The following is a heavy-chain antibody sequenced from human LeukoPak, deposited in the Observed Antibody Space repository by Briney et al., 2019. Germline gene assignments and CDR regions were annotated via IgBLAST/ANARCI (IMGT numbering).Heavy chain of an antibody. CDR3: ARHVRGGFGFDY. J-gene: IGHJ4*02. CDR2: IYYSGST. V-gene: IGHV4-59*08. CDR1: GGSISSYH. D-gene: IGHD3-10*01. Sequence: SETLSLTCTVSGGSISSYHWSWIRQPPGKGLEWIGYIYYSGSTNYNPSLRSRVTISVDTSKNQFSLKLSSVTAADTAVYYCARHVRGGFGFDYWGQGTLVTVSS.